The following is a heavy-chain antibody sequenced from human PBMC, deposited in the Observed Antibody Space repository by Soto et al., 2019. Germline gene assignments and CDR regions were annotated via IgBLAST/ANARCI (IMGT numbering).Heavy chain of an antibody. D-gene: IGHD3-9*01. CDR1: GFTFSSYS. Sequence: EVQLVESGGGLVQPGGSLRLSCAASGFTFSSYSMNWVRQAPGKGLEWVSSISSSSSYIYYADSVKGRFTISRDNANTALYLQMNSLRAENTAVYYCAISNYDILTGYYTTDYWGQGTLVTVSS. V-gene: IGHV3-21*01. CDR2: ISSSSSYI. CDR3: AISNYDILTGYYTTDY. J-gene: IGHJ4*02.